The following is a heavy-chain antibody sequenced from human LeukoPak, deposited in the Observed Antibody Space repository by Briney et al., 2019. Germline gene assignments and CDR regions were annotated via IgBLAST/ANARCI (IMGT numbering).Heavy chain of an antibody. J-gene: IGHJ5*02. V-gene: IGHV4-38-2*01. D-gene: IGHD6-25*01. CDR3: AKNSSAAWFDP. CDR1: GYSISSGDY. Sequence: SETLSLTCVVSGYSISSGDYWGWLRQPPGKGLEWIGSIYYNGSTDYNPSLKSRVTISVDTSKNQFSLKLISVTAADTAVYYCAKNSSAAWFDPWGQGTLVTVSS. CDR2: IYYNGST.